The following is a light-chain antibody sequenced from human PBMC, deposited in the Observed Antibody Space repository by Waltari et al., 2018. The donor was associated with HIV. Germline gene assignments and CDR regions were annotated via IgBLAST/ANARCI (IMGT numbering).Light chain of an antibody. CDR2: GND. CDR3: AAWDDSLNCWV. CDR1: RPKCGRNT. J-gene: IGLJ3*02. V-gene: IGLV1-44*01. Sequence: QSVPTQPPSVSGTPGQRLHISCSGSRPKCGRNTVNWYQQVPGIDPKFLLSGNDERPSGVPDRFSGSKSGTSASLAVRGLQSDDEANYYCAAWDDSLNCWVFGGGTMLTVL.